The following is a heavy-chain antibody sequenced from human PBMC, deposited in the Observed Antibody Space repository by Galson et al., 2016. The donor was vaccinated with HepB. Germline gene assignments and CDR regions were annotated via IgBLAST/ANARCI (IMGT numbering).Heavy chain of an antibody. CDR1: GFTFSYFW. V-gene: IGHV3-7*01. J-gene: IGHJ5*02. D-gene: IGHD3-10*01. CDR2: IKPDGTET. Sequence: SLRLSCAASGFTFSYFWMSWVRQSPGKGPEWVAIIKPDGTETYYVGSVKGRYTISRDNAENSLYLQMNSLRVEDTAVYYWATAMGRGGTESWGQGTLVTVSS. CDR3: ATAMGRGGTES.